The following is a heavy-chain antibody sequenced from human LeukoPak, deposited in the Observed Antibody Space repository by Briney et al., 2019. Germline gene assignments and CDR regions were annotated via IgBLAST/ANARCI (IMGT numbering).Heavy chain of an antibody. Sequence: GGSLRLSCAASGFTFSSYSMSWVRQAPGKGLEWVSSISSSSSYIYYAASVKGRFTISRDNAKNSLYLQMNSLRAEDTAVYYCARDKQWELLDAFDIWGQGTMVTVSS. CDR1: GFTFSSYS. J-gene: IGHJ3*02. CDR2: ISSSSSYI. V-gene: IGHV3-21*01. D-gene: IGHD1-26*01. CDR3: ARDKQWELLDAFDI.